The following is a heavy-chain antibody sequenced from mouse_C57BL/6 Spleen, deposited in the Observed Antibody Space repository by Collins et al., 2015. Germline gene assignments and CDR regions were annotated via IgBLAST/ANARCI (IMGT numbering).Heavy chain of an antibody. CDR1: GFTFSSFG. V-gene: IGHV5-17*02. CDR3: ARGDYYGSSHFDY. J-gene: IGHJ2*01. Sequence: DVQLVESGGGLVQPGGSRKLSCAASGFTFSSFGMHWVRQAPEKGLEWVAYISSGSSTIYYADTVKGRFTISRDNPKNTLFLQMTSLRSEDTAMYYCARGDYYGSSHFDYWGQGTTLTVSS. D-gene: IGHD1-1*01. CDR2: ISSGSSTI.